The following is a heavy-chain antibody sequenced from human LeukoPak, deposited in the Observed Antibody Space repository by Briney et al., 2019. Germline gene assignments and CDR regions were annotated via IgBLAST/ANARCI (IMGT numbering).Heavy chain of an antibody. Sequence: SVKVSCKASGGTFSSYAISWVRQAPGQGLEWMGRIIAIFGTANYAQKFQGRVTITTDESTSTAYMELSSLRSEDTAVYYCARGSVRRFLEWLDYYYYMDVSGKGTTVTVSS. D-gene: IGHD3-3*01. CDR2: IIAIFGTA. V-gene: IGHV1-69*05. CDR3: ARGSVRRFLEWLDYYYYMDV. J-gene: IGHJ6*03. CDR1: GGTFSSYA.